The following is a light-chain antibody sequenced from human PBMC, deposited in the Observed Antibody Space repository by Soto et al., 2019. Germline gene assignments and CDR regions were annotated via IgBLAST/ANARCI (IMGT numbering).Light chain of an antibody. CDR2: GAS. CDR3: QQDYNLPWT. Sequence: GERVTLSCRASQSVSSSYLTWYQQKPGQAPRLLIYGASSRATSIAARFSGSGSGADFTLTISSLQPEDFAVYYCQQDYNLPWTFGQGTKVEIK. J-gene: IGKJ1*01. V-gene: IGKV3D-7*01. CDR1: QSVSSSY.